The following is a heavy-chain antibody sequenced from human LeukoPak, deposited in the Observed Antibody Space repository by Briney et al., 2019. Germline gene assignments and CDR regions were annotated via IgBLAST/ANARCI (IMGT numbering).Heavy chain of an antibody. D-gene: IGHD6-13*01. J-gene: IGHJ4*02. CDR2: IYSGGST. Sequence: SGGSLRLSCAASGFTFSSYWMTWVRQAPGKGLEWVSVIYSGGSTYYADSVKGRFTISRDNSKNTLYLQMNSLRAEDTAMYYCARVSSSSWYAFDYWGQGTLVTVSS. CDR1: GFTFSSYW. CDR3: ARVSSSSWYAFDY. V-gene: IGHV3-53*01.